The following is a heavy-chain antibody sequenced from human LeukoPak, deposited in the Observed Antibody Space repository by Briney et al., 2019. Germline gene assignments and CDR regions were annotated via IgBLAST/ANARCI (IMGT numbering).Heavy chain of an antibody. D-gene: IGHD1-26*01. CDR3: ARDLSYSGSSFDY. V-gene: IGHV6-1*01. CDR1: GDSVSSNSAA. Sequence: SQTLSLTCAISGDSVSSNSAAWNWIRQSPSRGLEWLGRTYYRSNWHNDYAVSMKSRITINPDTSKNQFPLQLNSVTPEDTAVYYCARDLSYSGSSFDYWGQGTLVTVSS. J-gene: IGHJ4*02. CDR2: TYYRSNWHN.